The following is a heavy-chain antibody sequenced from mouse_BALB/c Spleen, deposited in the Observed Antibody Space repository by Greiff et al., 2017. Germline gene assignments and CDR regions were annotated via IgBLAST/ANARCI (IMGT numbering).Heavy chain of an antibody. V-gene: IGHV1-9*01. CDR3: ARNYRYDGDYAMDY. J-gene: IGHJ4*01. D-gene: IGHD2-14*01. CDR2: ILPGSGST. Sequence: QVQLQQSGAELMKPGASVKISCKATGYTFSSYWIEWVKQRPGHGLEWIGEILPGSGSTNYNEKFKGKATFTADTSSNTAYMQLSSLTSEDSAVYYCARNYRYDGDYAMDYWGQGTSVTVSS. CDR1: GYTFSSYW.